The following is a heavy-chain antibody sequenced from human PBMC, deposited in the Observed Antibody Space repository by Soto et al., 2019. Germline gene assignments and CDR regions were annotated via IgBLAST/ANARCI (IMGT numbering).Heavy chain of an antibody. Sequence: GGSLRLSCAASGFTFGSYTMNWVRQAPGKGLEWVASISSSSSCIYYADSVKGRFTLSRDNAKNSLFLQMNSLRAEDTALYYCARDIFGDYEAGIDYWGQGTLVTVSS. CDR2: ISSSSSCI. V-gene: IGHV3-21*01. CDR3: ARDIFGDYEAGIDY. CDR1: GFTFGSYT. J-gene: IGHJ4*02. D-gene: IGHD4-17*01.